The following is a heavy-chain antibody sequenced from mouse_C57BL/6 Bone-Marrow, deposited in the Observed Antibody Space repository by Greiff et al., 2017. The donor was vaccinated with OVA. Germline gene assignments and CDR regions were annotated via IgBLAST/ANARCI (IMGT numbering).Heavy chain of an antibody. CDR1: GYTFTNYW. J-gene: IGHJ3*01. V-gene: IGHV1-63*01. D-gene: IGHD1-1*01. CDR3: ARYDYGSTSWFAY. CDR2: IYPGGGYT. Sequence: VQLQQSGAELVRPGTSVKMSCKASGYTFTNYWIGWAKQRPGHGLEWIGDIYPGGGYTNYNEKFKGKATLTADKSSSTAYMQFSSLTSEDSAIYYCARYDYGSTSWFAYWGQGTLVTVSA.